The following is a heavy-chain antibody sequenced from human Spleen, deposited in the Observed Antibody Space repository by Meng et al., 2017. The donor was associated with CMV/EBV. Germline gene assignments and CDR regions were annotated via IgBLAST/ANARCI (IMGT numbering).Heavy chain of an antibody. D-gene: IGHD5-12*01. CDR3: ARVMATKNYYFDY. Sequence: GGSLRLSCKTSGYTFTSYWIGWVRQMPGKGLEWMGIIYPGDSDTRYSPSFQGQVTISADKSISTAYLQWSSLKASDTAMYYCARVMATKNYYFDYWGQGTLVTVSS. CDR1: GYTFTSYW. J-gene: IGHJ4*02. CDR2: IYPGDSDT. V-gene: IGHV5-51*01.